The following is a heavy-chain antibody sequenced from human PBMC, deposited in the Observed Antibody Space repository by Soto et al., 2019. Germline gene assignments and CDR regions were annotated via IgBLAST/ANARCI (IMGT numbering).Heavy chain of an antibody. Sequence: EVQLLESGGGLVQPGGSLRLSCAASGFTFSSYAMSWVRQAPGKGLEWVSVISGSGNSPHYADSVKGRFTISRVNSKNTLSLQMNSLRAEDTAVYYCAKELVAVAGTGCHYWGQGTLVTVSS. CDR3: AKELVAVAGTGCHY. D-gene: IGHD6-19*01. J-gene: IGHJ4*02. CDR2: ISGSGNSP. V-gene: IGHV3-23*01. CDR1: GFTFSSYA.